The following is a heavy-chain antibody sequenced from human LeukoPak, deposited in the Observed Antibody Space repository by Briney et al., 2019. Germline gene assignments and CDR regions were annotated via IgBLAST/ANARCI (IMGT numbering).Heavy chain of an antibody. Sequence: PGGSLRLSCAASGFTFSSYAMSWVRQAPGKGLEWVSAISGSGGSTYYADSVKGRFTISRDNSKNTLYLQMNSLRAEDTAVYYCAKDQMSEGVPRLTGVFDYWGQGTLVTVSS. J-gene: IGHJ4*02. CDR1: GFTFSSYA. D-gene: IGHD3-9*01. CDR3: AKDQMSEGVPRLTGVFDY. CDR2: ISGSGGST. V-gene: IGHV3-23*01.